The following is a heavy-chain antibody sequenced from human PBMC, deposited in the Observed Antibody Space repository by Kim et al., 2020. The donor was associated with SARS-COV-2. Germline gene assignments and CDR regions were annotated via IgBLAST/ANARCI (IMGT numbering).Heavy chain of an antibody. Sequence: SADSVKGRFTISRDNSKNTLYLQMNSLRAEDTSVYYCAKSAGIAVAPLYWGQGTLVTVSS. CDR3: AKSAGIAVAPLY. D-gene: IGHD6-19*01. J-gene: IGHJ4*02. V-gene: IGHV3-23*01.